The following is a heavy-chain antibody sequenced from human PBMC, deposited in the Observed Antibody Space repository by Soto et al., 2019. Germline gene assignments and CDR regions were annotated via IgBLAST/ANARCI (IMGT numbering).Heavy chain of an antibody. Sequence: QMQLVQSGAEVKKTGSSVKVSCKASGYTFTYRYLHWVRQAPGQALEWMGWITPFNGNTNYAQKFQDSVTITRDRAMSTAYMELSSLRSEDTAMYYCAAETGVATLIPRGPQGMDVWGQGTTVTVSS. CDR1: GYTFTYRY. CDR2: ITPFNGNT. V-gene: IGHV1-45*02. CDR3: AAETGVATLIPRGPQGMDV. D-gene: IGHD5-12*01. J-gene: IGHJ6*02.